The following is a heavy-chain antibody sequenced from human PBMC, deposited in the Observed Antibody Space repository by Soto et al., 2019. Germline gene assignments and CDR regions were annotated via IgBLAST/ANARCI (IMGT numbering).Heavy chain of an antibody. CDR1: SGTFSSYT. V-gene: IGHV1-69*02. Sequence: SVKVSCTDSSGTFSSYTISWVRQAPGQRLEWMGRIIPILGIANYAQKFQGRVTITADKSTSTAYMELSSLRSEDTAVYYCALKAGYCSSTSCNFDYWGQGTLVTVSS. CDR2: IIPILGIA. CDR3: ALKAGYCSSTSCNFDY. J-gene: IGHJ4*02. D-gene: IGHD2-2*01.